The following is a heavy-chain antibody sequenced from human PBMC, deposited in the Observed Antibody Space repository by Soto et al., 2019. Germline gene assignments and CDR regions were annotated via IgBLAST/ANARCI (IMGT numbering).Heavy chain of an antibody. J-gene: IGHJ6*02. CDR2: SRDKVNSFTT. CDR3: TRGGSSSPYYDPMDV. V-gene: IGHV3-72*01. D-gene: IGHD6-6*01. Sequence: EVQLVESGGGLVQPGGSPRLACAASGFTLSDHYMDWVRQAPGKGLEWIGRSRDKVNSFTTQYAASVKGRFTISRDESKDSLHLQMNNLETEDTAVYFCTRGGSSSPYYDPMDVWGQGTTVTVSS. CDR1: GFTLSDHY.